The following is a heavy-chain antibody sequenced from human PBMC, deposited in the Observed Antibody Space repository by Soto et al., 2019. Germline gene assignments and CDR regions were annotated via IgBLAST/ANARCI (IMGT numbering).Heavy chain of an antibody. D-gene: IGHD6-19*01. V-gene: IGHV3-30-3*01. CDR3: AKRAVAGNRKQQPYFDY. J-gene: IGHJ4*02. CDR1: GFTFSSYA. CDR2: ISYDGSNK. Sequence: QVQLVESGGGVVQPGRSLRLSCAASGFTFSSYAMHWVRQAPGKGLEWVAVISYDGSNKYYADSVKGRFTISRDNSKNTLYLQMNSLRAEDTAVYYCAKRAVAGNRKQQPYFDYWGQGTLVTVSS.